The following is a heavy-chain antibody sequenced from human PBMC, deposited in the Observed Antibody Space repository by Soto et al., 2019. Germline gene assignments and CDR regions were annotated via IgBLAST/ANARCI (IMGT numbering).Heavy chain of an antibody. D-gene: IGHD3-9*01. J-gene: IGHJ4*02. Sequence: QVQLVQSGAEVKKPGASVKVSCKASGYTFTSYGISWVRQAPGQGLEWMGWISAYNGNTNYAQKLQGMVNMTTDTSTSTAYMELRSLRSDDTAVYYCARDYDILTGYSQLDYWGQGTLVTVSS. V-gene: IGHV1-18*01. CDR1: GYTFTSYG. CDR2: ISAYNGNT. CDR3: ARDYDILTGYSQLDY.